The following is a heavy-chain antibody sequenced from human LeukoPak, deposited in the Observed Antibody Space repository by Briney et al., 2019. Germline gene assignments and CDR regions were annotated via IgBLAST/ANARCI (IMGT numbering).Heavy chain of an antibody. CDR2: IYTSGST. CDR1: GGSISSYY. CDR3: ARNDYGDYGGPAEYFQH. D-gene: IGHD4-17*01. Sequence: PSETLSLTCTVSGGSISSYYWSWIRQPAGKGLEWIGRIYTSGSTNYNPSLQSRVTMSVDTPKNQYPLNLGSVTAAATPVYYCARNDYGDYGGPAEYFQHWGQGTLVTVSS. J-gene: IGHJ1*01. V-gene: IGHV4-4*07.